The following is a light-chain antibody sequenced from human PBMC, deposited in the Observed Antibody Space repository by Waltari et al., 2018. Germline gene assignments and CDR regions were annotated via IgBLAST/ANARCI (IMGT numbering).Light chain of an antibody. J-gene: IGLJ3*02. CDR1: SSDVGGSNY. V-gene: IGLV2-14*01. CDR3: SSYSTSNTRM. Sequence: QSTLTQPASVSGSPGQSLTIPCTGTSSDVGGSNYVSWYQQHPGKAPNVMISDVSKRPAGVSNRCSGSTSGNAASLTISGLQAEDEADYYCSSYSTSNTRMFGGGTKLTVL. CDR2: DVS.